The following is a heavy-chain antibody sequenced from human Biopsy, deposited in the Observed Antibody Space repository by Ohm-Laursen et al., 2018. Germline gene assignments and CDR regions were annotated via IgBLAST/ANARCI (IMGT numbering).Heavy chain of an antibody. Sequence: ASVKVSCNASGGNLRSYGISWVRQAPGQGLEWMGGIMPAFGVVNYGQNFEGRVTIDADDSTTTVDLSSLTSEDTAVYYCARGEAARVNNNYRYRLDHWGQGTTVVVSS. CDR2: IMPAFGVV. J-gene: IGHJ6*02. CDR1: GGNLRSYG. CDR3: ARGEAARVNNNYRYRLDH. D-gene: IGHD6-6*01. V-gene: IGHV1-69*13.